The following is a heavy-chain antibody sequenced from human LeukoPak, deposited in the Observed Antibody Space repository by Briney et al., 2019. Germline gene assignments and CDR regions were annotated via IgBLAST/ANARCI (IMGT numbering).Heavy chain of an antibody. Sequence: SETLSLTCTVSGGSISSGSYYWSWIRQPPGKGLEWIGTMYHSGSTNYNPSLKSRVTISVDTSKNQFSLKLSSVTAADTAVYFCARGFRGDNFDYWGQGTLVTVSS. CDR3: ARGFRGDNFDY. J-gene: IGHJ4*02. CDR1: GGSISSGSYY. V-gene: IGHV4-39*07. CDR2: MYHSGST. D-gene: IGHD7-27*01.